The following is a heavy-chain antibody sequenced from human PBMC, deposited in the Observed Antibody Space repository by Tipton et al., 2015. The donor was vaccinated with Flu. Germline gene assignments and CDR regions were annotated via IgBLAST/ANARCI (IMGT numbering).Heavy chain of an antibody. Sequence: QMQLVQSGGEVKNPGASVKVSCTASGYIFTNYGITWVRQAPGQGLEWMGWVSSHNGNTNYAQNLQGRVTMTTDTSTSTVYMELRSLTSDDTAMYYCARGTDPSDYWGQGTLVTVSS. J-gene: IGHJ4*02. V-gene: IGHV1-18*01. CDR1: GYIFTNYG. CDR2: VSSHNGNT. CDR3: ARGTDPSDY.